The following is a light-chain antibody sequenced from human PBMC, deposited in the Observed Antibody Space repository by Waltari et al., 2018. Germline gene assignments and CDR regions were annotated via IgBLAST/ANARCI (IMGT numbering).Light chain of an antibody. V-gene: IGKV3-11*01. Sequence: EIVLTQSPATLSLSPGERATLSCRASQSVSYYLAWYQQRPGQAPRLLIYDPSHRATGIPDRFSGRRSETDFTLTISSLEPEDFAVYYCQQRRNWPLTFGGGTKVEIK. CDR3: QQRRNWPLT. CDR2: DPS. J-gene: IGKJ4*01. CDR1: QSVSYY.